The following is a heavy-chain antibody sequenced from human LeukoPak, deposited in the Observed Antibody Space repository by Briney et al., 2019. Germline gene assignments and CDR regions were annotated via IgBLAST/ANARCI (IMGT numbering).Heavy chain of an antibody. CDR1: GYTFTSYY. CDR3: ARAESIAAAGDYYYYMDV. J-gene: IGHJ6*03. D-gene: IGHD6-13*01. Sequence: ASVKVSCKASGYTFTSYYIFWVRQAPGQGLEWMGIINPSGGSTSYAQKFQGRVTMTRDMSTSTVYMELSSLRSEDTAVYYCARAESIAAAGDYYYYMDVWGKGTAVTVSS. V-gene: IGHV1-46*01. CDR2: INPSGGST.